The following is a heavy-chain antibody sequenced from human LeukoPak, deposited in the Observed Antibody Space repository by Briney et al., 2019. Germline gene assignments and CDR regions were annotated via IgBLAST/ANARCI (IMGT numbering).Heavy chain of an antibody. D-gene: IGHD3-9*01. J-gene: IGHJ4*02. V-gene: IGHV3-30*02. Sequence: RGSLRLSCAASGFTFSSYGMHWVRQAPGKGLEWVAFIRYDGSNKYYADSVKGRFTISRDNSKNTLYLQMNSLRAEDTAVYYCAKEAADDDILTGYPPLFDYWGQGTLVTVSS. CDR3: AKEAADDDILTGYPPLFDY. CDR2: IRYDGSNK. CDR1: GFTFSSYG.